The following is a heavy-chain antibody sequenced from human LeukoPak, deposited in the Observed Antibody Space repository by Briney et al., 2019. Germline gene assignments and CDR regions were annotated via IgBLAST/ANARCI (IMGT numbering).Heavy chain of an antibody. Sequence: PGRSLRLSCAASGFTFSSYAMHWVRQAPGKGLEWVAVISYDGSNKYYADSVKGRFTISRDNSKNTLYLQMNSLRAEDTAVYYCAKDGGGWNKGYFQHWGQGTLVTVSS. V-gene: IGHV3-30-3*01. CDR3: AKDGGGWNKGYFQH. CDR1: GFTFSSYA. J-gene: IGHJ1*01. D-gene: IGHD1/OR15-1a*01. CDR2: ISYDGSNK.